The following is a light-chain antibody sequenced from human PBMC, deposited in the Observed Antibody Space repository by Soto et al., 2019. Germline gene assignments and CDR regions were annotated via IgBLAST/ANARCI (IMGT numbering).Light chain of an antibody. CDR2: DVS. V-gene: IGLV2-14*01. CDR1: SSDVGGYNY. CDR3: SSYTSSSTYV. Sequence: QSALTQPASVSGSAGQSITISCTGTSSDVGGYNYVSWYQQHPGKAPKLMIYDVSNRPSGVSNRFSGSKSGNTASLTISGLQAEDEADYYCSSYTSSSTYVFRTGTQLTVL. J-gene: IGLJ1*01.